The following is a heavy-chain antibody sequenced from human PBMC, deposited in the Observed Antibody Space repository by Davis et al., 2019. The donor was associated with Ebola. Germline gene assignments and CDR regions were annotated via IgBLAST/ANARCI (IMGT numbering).Heavy chain of an antibody. V-gene: IGHV4-59*01. CDR3: ARYVAGTVY. CDR1: GGSINSYY. Sequence: MPSETLSLTCTVSGGSINSYYWSWIRQTPGKGLEWIGYIYYSGSTDYNPSFKSRVTMSVDTSKNQFSLKLSSVTAADTAVYYCARYVAGTVYWGQGTLVTVSS. CDR2: IYYSGST. J-gene: IGHJ4*02. D-gene: IGHD6-19*01.